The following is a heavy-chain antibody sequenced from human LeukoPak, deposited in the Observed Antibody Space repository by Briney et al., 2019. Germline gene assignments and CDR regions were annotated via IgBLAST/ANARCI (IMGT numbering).Heavy chain of an antibody. Sequence: GASVKVSCKAFGYTFTSYGISWVRQAPGQGLEWMGWISAYNGNTNYAQKLQGRVTMTTDTSTSTAYMELRSLRSDDTAVYYCARDDGSGYSHTFDYWGQGTLVTVSS. CDR2: ISAYNGNT. D-gene: IGHD3-22*01. CDR1: GYTFTSYG. CDR3: ARDDGSGYSHTFDY. V-gene: IGHV1-18*01. J-gene: IGHJ4*02.